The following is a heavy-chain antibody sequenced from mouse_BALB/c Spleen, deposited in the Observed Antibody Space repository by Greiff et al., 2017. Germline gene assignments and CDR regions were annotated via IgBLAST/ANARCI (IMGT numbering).Heavy chain of an antibody. J-gene: IGHJ2*01. D-gene: IGHD2-1*01. Sequence: EVKLMESGAELVKPGASVKLSCTASGFNIKDTYMHWVKQRPEQGLEWIGRIDPANGNTKYDPKFQGKATITADTSSNTAYLQLSSLTSEDTAVYYCASYYGHWGQGTTLTVSS. CDR2: IDPANGNT. V-gene: IGHV14-3*02. CDR1: GFNIKDTY. CDR3: ASYYGH.